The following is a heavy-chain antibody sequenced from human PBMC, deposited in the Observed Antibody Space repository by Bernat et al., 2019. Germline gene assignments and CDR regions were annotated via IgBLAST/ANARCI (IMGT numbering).Heavy chain of an antibody. D-gene: IGHD3-22*01. V-gene: IGHV3-73*01. Sequence: EVQLVESGGGLVQPGGSLKLSCAVSGFTFSGAAIHWVRQASGKGLEWVGRIRSKANSYAAAYAASVKGRFTISRDDSKNTAYLKMNSLQTEDTAVYYCVRRRTDDSSGYFDYWGQGTLVTVSS. CDR3: VRRRTDDSSGYFDY. CDR2: IRSKANSYAA. CDR1: GFTFSGAA. J-gene: IGHJ4*02.